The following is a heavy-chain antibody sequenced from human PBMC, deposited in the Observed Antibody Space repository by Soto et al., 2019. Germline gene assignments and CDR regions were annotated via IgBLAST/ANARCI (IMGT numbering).Heavy chain of an antibody. V-gene: IGHV1-2*02. D-gene: IGHD5-12*01. CDR3: ARNSGYDYVFDN. J-gene: IGHJ4*02. Sequence: ASVKVSCKASGYTFAGYYIHWVRLAPGQGLEWMGWINPNTGGTNYAQKFQGRVTMTRDTSTSTAYMELSNLRSDDTAVYYCARNSGYDYVFDNWGQGTLVTVSS. CDR1: GYTFAGYY. CDR2: INPNTGGT.